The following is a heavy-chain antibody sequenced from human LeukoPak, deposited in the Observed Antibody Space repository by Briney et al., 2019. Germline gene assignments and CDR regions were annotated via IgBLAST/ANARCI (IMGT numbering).Heavy chain of an antibody. J-gene: IGHJ4*02. CDR2: MNPNSGNT. CDR1: GYTFTSYD. CDR3: ASRRVGSSSPRSFDY. Sequence: ASVKVSCKASGYTFTSYDINWVRQATGQGLEWMGWMNPNSGNTDYAQKFQGRVTMTRNTSISTAYMELSSLRSEDTAVYYCASRRVGSSSPRSFDYWGQGTLVTVSS. D-gene: IGHD6-13*01. V-gene: IGHV1-8*01.